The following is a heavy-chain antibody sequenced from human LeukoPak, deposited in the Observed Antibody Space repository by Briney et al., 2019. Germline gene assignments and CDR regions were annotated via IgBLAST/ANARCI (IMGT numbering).Heavy chain of an antibody. Sequence: SETLSLTCAVYGGSFSGYYWSWIRQPPGKGLEWIGEINHSGSTNYNPSLKSRVTISVDTSKNQFSLKLSSVTAADTAVYYCAALEIDYYDSSGYYYFDYWGQGTLVTDSS. CDR2: INHSGST. CDR1: GGSFSGYY. V-gene: IGHV4-34*01. J-gene: IGHJ4*02. CDR3: AALEIDYYDSSGYYYFDY. D-gene: IGHD3-22*01.